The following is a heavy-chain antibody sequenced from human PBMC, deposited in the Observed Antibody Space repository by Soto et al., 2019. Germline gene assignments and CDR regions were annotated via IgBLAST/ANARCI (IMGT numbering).Heavy chain of an antibody. J-gene: IGHJ4*02. D-gene: IGHD2-21*01. V-gene: IGHV3-30*18. CDR2: ISHDGNKE. CDR1: GFTFSNYG. CDR3: ANVAPSISILWGFDK. Sequence: HPGGSLRLSCAASGFTFSNYGIHWVRQAPGKGLEWVAVISHDGNKEYYADSVKGRFTVSRDNSKKTVYLQMNSLRAEDTAMYYCANVAPSISILWGFDKWGPGILVTVSS.